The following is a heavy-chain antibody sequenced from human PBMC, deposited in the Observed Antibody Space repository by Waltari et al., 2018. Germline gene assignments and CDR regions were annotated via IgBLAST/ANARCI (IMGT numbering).Heavy chain of an antibody. CDR2: IKQDGSEK. CDR1: RFTFSTYW. D-gene: IGHD3-10*01. Sequence: EMQLVESGGDLVQPGGSLSLSCAASRFTFSTYWMSWVRQAPGKGLEWVANIKQDGSEKCYVDSVKGRFTISRDNAKNSLYLQMNSLRAEDTAVYYCARGRGWVDYWGQGTLVTVSS. CDR3: ARGRGWVDY. J-gene: IGHJ4*02. V-gene: IGHV3-7*01.